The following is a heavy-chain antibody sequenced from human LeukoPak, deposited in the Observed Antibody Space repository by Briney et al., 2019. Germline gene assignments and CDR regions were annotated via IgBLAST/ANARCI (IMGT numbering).Heavy chain of an antibody. CDR1: GFTFSSYA. CDR2: ISGSGGST. J-gene: IGHJ4*02. D-gene: IGHD4-17*01. CDR3: ARAPGGFHGDYSPIAY. Sequence: GGSLRLSCAASGFTFSSYAMSWVRQAPGKGLEWVSAISGSGGSTYYADSVKGRFTISRDNSQNTLYLQMNSLRADETAIYYCARAPGGFHGDYSPIAYWGQGTLVTASS. V-gene: IGHV3-23*01.